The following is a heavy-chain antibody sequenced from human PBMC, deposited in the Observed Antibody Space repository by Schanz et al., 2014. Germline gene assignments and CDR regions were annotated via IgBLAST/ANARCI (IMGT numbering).Heavy chain of an antibody. V-gene: IGHV3-23*05. Sequence: EVQLLESGGGLVQPGGSLRLSCSASGFTFSSYAMSWVRQAPGKGLEWVAAVSSRSDEIKYADSVRGRFTISRDNSRRTMYLQMNSLRAEDTAVYFCAKDLGVDCGDGCFNWYFDLWGRGTLVTVSS. J-gene: IGHJ2*01. CDR1: GFTFSSYA. CDR3: AKDLGVDCGDGCFNWYFDL. D-gene: IGHD2-21*02. CDR2: VSSRSDEI.